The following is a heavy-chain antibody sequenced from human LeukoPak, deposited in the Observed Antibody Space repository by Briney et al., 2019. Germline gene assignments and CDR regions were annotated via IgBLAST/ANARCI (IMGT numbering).Heavy chain of an antibody. CDR1: GFTFSAYW. Sequence: TGGSLRLSCAASGFTFSAYWMSWVRQAPGKGLEWVANIRQDGSETYYADSAKGRFTISRDNAKNSLYMQLNSLTAEDTAVYYCARGGYSGYDFPQYYYYYGMDVWGQGTTVTVSS. CDR2: IRQDGSET. CDR3: ARGGYSGYDFPQYYYYYGMDV. J-gene: IGHJ6*02. V-gene: IGHV3-7*01. D-gene: IGHD5-12*01.